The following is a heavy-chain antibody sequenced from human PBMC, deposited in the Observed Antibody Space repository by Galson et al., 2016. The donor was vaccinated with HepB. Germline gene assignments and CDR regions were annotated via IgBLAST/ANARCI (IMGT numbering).Heavy chain of an antibody. CDR3: AKDYSQDCWSGYRSEYYYGMDV. D-gene: IGHD3-3*01. Sequence: SLRLSCAASGFTFGSFVMTWVRQPPGQGLEWVSAISGKGDNTYYTDSVKGRFTISRDNSKNTLYLQMNGVRAEDTAVYFCAKDYSQDCWSGYRSEYYYGMDVWGQGTTVTVSS. V-gene: IGHV3-23*01. CDR1: GFTFGSFV. J-gene: IGHJ6*02. CDR2: ISGKGDNT.